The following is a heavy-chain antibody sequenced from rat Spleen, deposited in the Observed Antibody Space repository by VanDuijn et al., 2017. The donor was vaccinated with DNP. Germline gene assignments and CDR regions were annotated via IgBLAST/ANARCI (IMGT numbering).Heavy chain of an antibody. CDR1: GLSITNNFK. Sequence: EVLLQESGPGLVKPSQSLSLTCSVTGLSITNNFKWTWIRKFPGNTLEWMGYINSAGSTDYNPSRKNRISITRDTSKNQFFLQVNSVITEDTATYYCAVQLGVFDYWGQGVMVTVSS. CDR2: INSAGST. CDR3: AVQLGVFDY. D-gene: IGHD5-1*01. J-gene: IGHJ2*01. V-gene: IGHV3-3*01.